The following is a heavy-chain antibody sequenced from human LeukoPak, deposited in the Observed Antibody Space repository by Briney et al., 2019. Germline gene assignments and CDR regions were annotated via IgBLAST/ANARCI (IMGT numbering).Heavy chain of an antibody. V-gene: IGHV6-1*01. CDR2: TYYRSKWYN. CDR1: GDSASSNSAA. J-gene: IGHJ4*02. Sequence: SQTLSPTCAISGDSASSNSAAWNWIRQSPSRGLEWLGRTYYRSKWYNDYAVSVKSRITINPDTSKNQFSLQLNSVTPEDTAVYYCARRDGSSGYKYFDYWGQGTLVTVSS. D-gene: IGHD3-22*01. CDR3: ARRDGSSGYKYFDY.